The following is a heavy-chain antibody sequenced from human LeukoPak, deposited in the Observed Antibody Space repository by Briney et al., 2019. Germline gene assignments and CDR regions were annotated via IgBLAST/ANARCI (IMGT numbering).Heavy chain of an antibody. CDR2: IIPILGIA. J-gene: IGHJ5*02. D-gene: IGHD3-10*01. CDR1: GGTFSSYA. Sequence: SVKVSCKASGGTFSSYAISWVRQAPGQGLEWMGRIIPILGIANYAQKFQGRVTITADKSTSTAYMELSSLRSEDTAVYYCARASRYLRGTPFRFDPWGQGTLVTVSS. V-gene: IGHV1-69*04. CDR3: ARASRYLRGTPFRFDP.